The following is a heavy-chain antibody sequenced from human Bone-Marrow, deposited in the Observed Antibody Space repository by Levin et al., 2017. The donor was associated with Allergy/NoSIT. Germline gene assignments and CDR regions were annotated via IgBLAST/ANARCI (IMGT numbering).Heavy chain of an antibody. V-gene: IGHV4-31*03. D-gene: IGHD3-10*01. CDR1: GGSISSGGYY. CDR2: IYYSGST. J-gene: IGHJ4*02. Sequence: SETLSLTCTVSGGSISSGGYYWSWIRQHPGKGLEWIGYIYYSGSTYYNPSLKSRVTISVDTSKNQFSLKLSSVTAADTAVYYCASLTFYYYGSGSYFDYWGQGTLVTVSS. CDR3: ASLTFYYYGSGSYFDY.